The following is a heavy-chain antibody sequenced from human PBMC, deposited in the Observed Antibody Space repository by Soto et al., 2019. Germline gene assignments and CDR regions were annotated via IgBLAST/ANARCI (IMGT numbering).Heavy chain of an antibody. CDR2: ISYDGSDK. V-gene: IGHV3-30-3*01. Sequence: QVQLVESGGGVVQPGRSLRLSCAASGFTFSSYAMHWVRQAPGKGLEWVAVISYDGSDKYYADSVKGRFTVSRDNSKNTLYLQMNSLRPEDTAVYYCARAHDSIGYYIFSIGYWGQGTLVTVSS. D-gene: IGHD3-22*01. CDR1: GFTFSSYA. J-gene: IGHJ4*02. CDR3: ARAHDSIGYYIFSIGY.